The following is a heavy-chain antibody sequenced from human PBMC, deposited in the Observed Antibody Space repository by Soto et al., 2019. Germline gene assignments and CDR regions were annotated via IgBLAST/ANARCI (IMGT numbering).Heavy chain of an antibody. V-gene: IGHV1-18*01. D-gene: IGHD2-21*02. CDR1: GYTFTRYC. CDR2: ISAYNGNT. CDR3: ARSTGDCGIY. Sequence: QVQLVQSGAEVKKPGASVKVSCKASGYTFTRYCISWVRQAHGQGLEWMGWISAYNGNTNYAQKLQGRVTMTTDTSTSTSYMLLRSVLSGDTTVYYCARSTGDCGIYWCLRSMVTVPS. J-gene: IGHJ4*02.